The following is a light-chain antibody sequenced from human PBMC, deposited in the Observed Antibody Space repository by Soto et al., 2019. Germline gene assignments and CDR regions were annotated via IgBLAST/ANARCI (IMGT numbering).Light chain of an antibody. CDR1: QSVSSN. V-gene: IGKV3-15*01. CDR3: QQRSNWPPEWT. CDR2: GAS. Sequence: EIVMTQSPATLSVSPGERATLSCRASQSVSSNLAWYQQKPGQAPRLLIYGASTRATGIPARFSGSGSGTESTLTISSLQSEDFAVYYCQQRSNWPPEWTFGQGTKVDIK. J-gene: IGKJ1*01.